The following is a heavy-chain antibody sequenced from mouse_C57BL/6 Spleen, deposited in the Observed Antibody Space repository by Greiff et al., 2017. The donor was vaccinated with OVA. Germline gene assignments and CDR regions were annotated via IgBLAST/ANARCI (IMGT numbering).Heavy chain of an antibody. D-gene: IGHD2-1*01. CDR3: ARNGKGAMDY. CDR1: GYAFTSYW. V-gene: IGHV1-50*01. Sequence: VKLQQPGAELVKPGASVKLSCKASGYAFTSYWMQWVKQRPGQGLEWIGEIDPSDSYTNYNQKFKGKATLTVDTSSSTAYMQLSSLTSEDSAVYYCARNGKGAMDYWGQGTSVTVSS. J-gene: IGHJ4*01. CDR2: IDPSDSYT.